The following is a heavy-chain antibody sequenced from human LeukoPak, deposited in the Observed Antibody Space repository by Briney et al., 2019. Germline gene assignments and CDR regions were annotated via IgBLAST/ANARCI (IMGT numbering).Heavy chain of an antibody. Sequence: ASVKVFCKASGYTFTDHYIHWVRQAPGQGLEWMGWITPNTGGTNYAQKFQGRVTMTTDTSRSTAYMDLSRLTSDDTAMFYCASGGYKLNYWGQGTLVTVSS. CDR2: ITPNTGGT. D-gene: IGHD5-18*01. J-gene: IGHJ4*02. CDR1: GYTFTDHY. V-gene: IGHV1-2*02. CDR3: ASGGYKLNY.